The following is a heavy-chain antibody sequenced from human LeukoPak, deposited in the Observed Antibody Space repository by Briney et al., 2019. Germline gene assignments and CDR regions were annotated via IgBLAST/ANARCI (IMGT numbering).Heavy chain of an antibody. Sequence: ASVKVSCKASGYTFTSYYMHWVRQAPGQGLEWMGIINPSGGSTSYAQKFQGRVTMTRDTSTSTAYMELSSLRSEDTAVYYCARGGPRGDTAMVLTYWGQGTLVTVSS. D-gene: IGHD5-18*01. CDR2: INPSGGST. CDR1: GYTFTSYY. CDR3: ARGGPRGDTAMVLTY. V-gene: IGHV1-46*01. J-gene: IGHJ4*02.